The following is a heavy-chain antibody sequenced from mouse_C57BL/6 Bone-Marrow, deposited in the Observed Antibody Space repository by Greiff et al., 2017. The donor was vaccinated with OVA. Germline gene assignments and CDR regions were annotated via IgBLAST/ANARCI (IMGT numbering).Heavy chain of an antibody. CDR2: ISDGGSYT. CDR3: ARGEDGPRAMDY. CDR1: GFTFSSYA. V-gene: IGHV5-4*01. D-gene: IGHD2-3*01. Sequence: EVQVVESGGGLVKPGGSLKLSCAASGFTFSSYAMSWVRQTPEKRLEWVATISDGGSYTYYPDNVKGRFTISRDNAKNNLYLQMSHLKSEDTAMYYCARGEDGPRAMDYWGQGTSVTVSS. J-gene: IGHJ4*01.